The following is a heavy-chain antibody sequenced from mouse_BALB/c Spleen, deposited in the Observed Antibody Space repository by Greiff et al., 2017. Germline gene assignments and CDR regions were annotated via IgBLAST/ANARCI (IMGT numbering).Heavy chain of an antibody. J-gene: IGHJ2*01. CDR2: IWAGGST. D-gene: IGHD1-1*01. Sequence: VMLVESGPGLVAPSQSLSITCTVSGFSLTSYGVHWVRQPPGKGLEWLGVIWAGGSTNYNSALMSRLSISKDNSKSQVFLKMNSLQTDDTAMYYCARGGNYYGSSYRDYFDYWGQGTTLTVSS. V-gene: IGHV2-9*02. CDR1: GFSLTSYG. CDR3: ARGGNYYGSSYRDYFDY.